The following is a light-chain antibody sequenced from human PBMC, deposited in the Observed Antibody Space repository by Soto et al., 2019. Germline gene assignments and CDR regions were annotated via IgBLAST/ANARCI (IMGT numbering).Light chain of an antibody. J-gene: IGKJ2*01. CDR2: DAS. CDR1: QNVSSSY. Sequence: IVLTQSPGTLSLSPGERATLSCRASQNVSSSYLAWYQQRPGQAPRLLIYDASNRATGIPDRFSGSGSGTDFTLTISRLEPEDFAVYYCQQYGGSPKTFGQGTKLEIK. V-gene: IGKV3-20*01. CDR3: QQYGGSPKT.